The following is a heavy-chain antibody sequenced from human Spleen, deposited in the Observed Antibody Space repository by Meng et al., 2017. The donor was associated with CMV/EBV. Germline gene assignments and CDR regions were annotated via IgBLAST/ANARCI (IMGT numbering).Heavy chain of an antibody. CDR2: IYYAGYT. D-gene: IGHD3-3*01. V-gene: IGHV4-30-4*01. Sequence: LRLSCRLSGITFDNYGVHWVRQAPGKGLEWIGYIYYAGYTHYSPSLKSRVTISTDTSTNQFSLKLTSVTAADSAVYFCARGPDVLRSLQWSYYGMDVWGQGTTVTVSS. CDR1: GITFDNYG. J-gene: IGHJ6*02. CDR3: ARGPDVLRSLQWSYYGMDV.